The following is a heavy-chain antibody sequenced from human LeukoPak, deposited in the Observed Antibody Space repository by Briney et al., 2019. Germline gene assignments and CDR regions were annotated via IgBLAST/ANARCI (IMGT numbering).Heavy chain of an antibody. V-gene: IGHV3-30*02. CDR1: GFTFSKYG. Sequence: GGSLRLSCAASGFTFSKYGVHWVRQAPGKGLEWVAFIVFDASNKYYADSVKGRFTISRDNSKNTLYLQMNSLRAEDTAVYYCAKDPLAGDDYWGQGTLVTVSS. CDR2: IVFDASNK. J-gene: IGHJ4*02. D-gene: IGHD1-14*01. CDR3: AKDPLAGDDY.